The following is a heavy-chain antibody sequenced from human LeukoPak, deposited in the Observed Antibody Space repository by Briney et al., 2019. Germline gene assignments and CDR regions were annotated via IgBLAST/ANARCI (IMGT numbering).Heavy chain of an antibody. CDR1: GGSISGYY. J-gene: IGHJ3*02. CDR2: VYTSGST. CDR3: ARLITGTTTAFDI. V-gene: IGHV4-4*07. Sequence: PSETLSLTCTVSGGSISGYYWSWLRQPAGKGLELIGRVYTSGSTHYNPSLKSRVTMSVDTSKNQFSLKLSSVTAADTAVYYCARLITGTTTAFDIWGQGTMVTVSS. D-gene: IGHD1-7*01.